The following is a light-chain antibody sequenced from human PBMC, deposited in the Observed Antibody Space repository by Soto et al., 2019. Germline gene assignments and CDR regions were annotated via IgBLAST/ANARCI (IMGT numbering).Light chain of an antibody. CDR3: QTWGTGIHV. Sequence: QSVLTQSPSASASLGASVKLTCTLSSGHSSNAIAWHQQQPEKGPRYLMKVNSDGSHNKGDGIPDRFSGSSSGAERYLTISSLQSEDEADYYCQTWGTGIHVFGGGTKLPS. CDR1: SGHSSNA. CDR2: VNSDGSH. J-gene: IGLJ2*01. V-gene: IGLV4-69*01.